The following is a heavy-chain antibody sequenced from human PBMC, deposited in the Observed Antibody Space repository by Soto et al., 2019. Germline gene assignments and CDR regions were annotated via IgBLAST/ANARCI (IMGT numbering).Heavy chain of an antibody. CDR3: ARGEDDYGDFGSMDV. Sequence: QVQLVQSGAEVKKPGSSVKVSCRASGGHFDRFALSWLRQAHGQGLEWMGRIIPFLSATTYAQKFQGRVTITADESASTLYLELRSLTSDDTAVYYCARGEDDYGDFGSMDVWGQGTSVTVSS. V-gene: IGHV1-69*11. J-gene: IGHJ6*02. D-gene: IGHD4-17*01. CDR1: GGHFDRFA. CDR2: IIPFLSAT.